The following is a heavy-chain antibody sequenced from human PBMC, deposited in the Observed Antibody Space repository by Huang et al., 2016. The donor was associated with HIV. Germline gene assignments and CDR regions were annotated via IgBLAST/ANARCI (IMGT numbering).Heavy chain of an antibody. D-gene: IGHD6-13*01. V-gene: IGHV1-2*02. J-gene: IGHJ5*02. CDR1: GYTFTGYY. CDR3: ARGTGSSWYIGWFDP. Sequence: QVQLVQSGAEVKKPGASVKVSCKASGYTFTGYYMHWVRQSPGKGVEWMGWINTNSGGTNDAQKLQGRVTMTRDTSISTAYMELSRLRSDDTAVYYCARGTGSSWYIGWFDPWGQGTLVTVSS. CDR2: INTNSGGT.